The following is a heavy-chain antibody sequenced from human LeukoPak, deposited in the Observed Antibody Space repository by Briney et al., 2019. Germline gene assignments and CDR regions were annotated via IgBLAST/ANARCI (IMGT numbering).Heavy chain of an antibody. CDR3: ASADTAMGYAYDY. D-gene: IGHD5-18*01. CDR1: GFTFDDYA. J-gene: IGHJ4*02. V-gene: IGHV3-43D*03. CDR2: ISWDGGST. Sequence: AGGSLRLSCAASGFTFDDYAMHWVRQAPGKGLEWVSLISWDGGSTYYADSLKGRFTISRDNAKNSLYLQMNSLRAEDTAVYYCASADTAMGYAYDYWGQGTLVTVSS.